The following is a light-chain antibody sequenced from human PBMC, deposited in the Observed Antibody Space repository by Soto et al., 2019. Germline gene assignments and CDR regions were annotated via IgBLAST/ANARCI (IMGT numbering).Light chain of an antibody. J-gene: IGKJ4*01. Sequence: IQMTQSPSSLSASVGDRGTSTCRAIQGVRDDVGWYQQKPGKAPKLLIYSASTLQSGVPSRFSGSGSGTDFTLTISGMQPEDFATYYCLQESNYPLTLGGGTKVDIK. CDR1: QGVRDD. V-gene: IGKV1-6*01. CDR3: LQESNYPLT. CDR2: SAS.